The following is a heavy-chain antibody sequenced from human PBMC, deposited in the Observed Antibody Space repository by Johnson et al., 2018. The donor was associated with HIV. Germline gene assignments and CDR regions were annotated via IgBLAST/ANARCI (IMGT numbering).Heavy chain of an antibody. Sequence: QVQLVESGGGLVQPGGSLRLSCAASGFTFSSYAMHWVRQAPGKGLEWVAVISYDGSNQYYADSVKGRFTISRDNSKTTLYLQMNSLRAEDTAVYYCARDIVVVVAANDAFDIWGQGTMVTVSS. CDR1: GFTFSSYA. CDR3: ARDIVVVVAANDAFDI. CDR2: ISYDGSNQ. D-gene: IGHD2-15*01. V-gene: IGHV3-30*04. J-gene: IGHJ3*02.